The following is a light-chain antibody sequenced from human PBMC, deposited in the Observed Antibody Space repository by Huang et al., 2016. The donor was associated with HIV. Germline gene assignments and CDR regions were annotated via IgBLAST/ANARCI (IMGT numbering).Light chain of an antibody. CDR3: QQYHRRRWT. J-gene: IGKJ1*01. Sequence: DIQMTQSPSSLSASVGDRVTITCRASQDIRNSLAWYQQKPGKGPKLLLYAASKLESGVPSRFSGGGSGTWYTLTISSLQPEDSATYYCQQYHRRRWTFGQGTKVEIK. CDR1: QDIRNS. V-gene: IGKV1-NL1*01. CDR2: AAS.